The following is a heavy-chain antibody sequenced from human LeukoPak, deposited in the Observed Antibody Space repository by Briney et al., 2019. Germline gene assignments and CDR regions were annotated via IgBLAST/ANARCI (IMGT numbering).Heavy chain of an antibody. V-gene: IGHV4-59*01. J-gene: IGHJ4*02. Sequence: SETLSLTCTVSGGSISSYYWHWIRQPPGKGLEWIGYIYYNGITNYNPSLKSRVTISVDTSKNQFSLKLSSVTAADTAVYYCARSVGLLAAAGHFDYWGQGTLVTVSS. D-gene: IGHD6-13*01. CDR2: IYYNGIT. CDR1: GGSISSYY. CDR3: ARSVGLLAAAGHFDY.